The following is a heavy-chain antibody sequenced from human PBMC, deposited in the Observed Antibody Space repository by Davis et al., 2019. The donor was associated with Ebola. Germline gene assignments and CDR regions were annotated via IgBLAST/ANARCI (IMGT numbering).Heavy chain of an antibody. CDR3: ARDRNKYYYDSSGYYYGYYYYYGMDV. CDR1: GGSISSYY. J-gene: IGHJ6*02. D-gene: IGHD3-22*01. V-gene: IGHV4-34*01. Sequence: MPSETLSLTCTVSGGSISSYYWSWIRQPPGKGLEWIGEINHSGSTNYNPSLKSRVTISVDTSKNQFSLKLSSVTAADTAVYYCARDRNKYYYDSSGYYYGYYYYYGMDVWGQGTTVTVSS. CDR2: INHSGST.